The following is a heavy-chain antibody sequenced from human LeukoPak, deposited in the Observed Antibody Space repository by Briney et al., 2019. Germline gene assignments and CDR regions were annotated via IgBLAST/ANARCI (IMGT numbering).Heavy chain of an antibody. Sequence: SETLSLTCTVSGGSISSGSYYWSWIRQPAGKGLEWIGRIYTSGSTNYNPSLKSRVTISVDTSKNQFSLKLSSVTAADTAVYYCARSIAAAGFRDWFDPWGQGTLVTVSS. D-gene: IGHD6-13*01. V-gene: IGHV4-61*02. J-gene: IGHJ5*02. CDR1: GGSISSGSYY. CDR2: IYTSGST. CDR3: ARSIAAAGFRDWFDP.